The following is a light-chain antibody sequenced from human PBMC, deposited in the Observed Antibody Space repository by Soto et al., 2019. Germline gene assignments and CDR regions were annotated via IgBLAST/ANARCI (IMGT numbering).Light chain of an antibody. CDR2: WAS. V-gene: IGKV4-1*01. CDR1: QSVLYSSNNKNY. Sequence: DIVMTQSPDSLAVSLGERATINCKSSQSVLYSSNNKNYLAWYQQKPGQHPKLLIYWASTRESGVPDRFSGSGSGTDFTLTISSLQAEDVAVYYCQQYYSTPWTFGQGTKLEIK. J-gene: IGKJ2*01. CDR3: QQYYSTPWT.